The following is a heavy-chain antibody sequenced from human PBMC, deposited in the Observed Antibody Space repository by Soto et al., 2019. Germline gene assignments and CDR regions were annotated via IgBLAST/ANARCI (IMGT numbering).Heavy chain of an antibody. D-gene: IGHD3-10*01. CDR2: ISYDEIDK. J-gene: IGHJ4*02. CDR1: GFTFSNYT. Sequence: RLSCAASGFTFSNYTMHWVRQAPGKGLEWVALISYDEIDKYFADAVKGRFTISRDNSKNTLYLQMDSLRAEDTAVYYCAGRSGSSDYWGRGTLVTV. V-gene: IGHV3-30*04. CDR3: AGRSGSSDY.